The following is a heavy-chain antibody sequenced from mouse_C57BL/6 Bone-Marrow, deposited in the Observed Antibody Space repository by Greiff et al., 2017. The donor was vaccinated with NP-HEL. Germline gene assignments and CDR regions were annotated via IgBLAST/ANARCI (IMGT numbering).Heavy chain of an antibody. CDR2: ISSGSSTI. CDR1: GFTFSDYG. J-gene: IGHJ2*01. V-gene: IGHV5-17*01. D-gene: IGHD4-1*01. CDR3: AREVWDGRIDY. Sequence: EVKLMESGGGLVKPGGSLKLSCAASGFTFSDYGMHWVRQAPEKGLEWVAYISSGSSTIYYADTGKGRFTISRDNAKNTLFLQMTSLRSEDTAMYYCAREVWDGRIDYWGQGTTLTVSS.